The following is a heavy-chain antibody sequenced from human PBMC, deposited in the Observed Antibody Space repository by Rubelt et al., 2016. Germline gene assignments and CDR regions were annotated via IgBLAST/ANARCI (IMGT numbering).Heavy chain of an antibody. V-gene: IGHV3-74*02. CDR1: GFTFSSYW. CDR3: ATGTMVRGAYGMDV. Sequence: EVQVLESGGGLVQSGGSLRLSCAASGFTFSSYWMHWVRQAPGKGLVWVSRINSDGSSTSYADFVKGRFTISRDNAKNTLYLQMNSLRADDTAVYYCATGTMVRGAYGMDVWGQGTTVTVSS. CDR2: INSDGSST. J-gene: IGHJ6*02. D-gene: IGHD3-10*01.